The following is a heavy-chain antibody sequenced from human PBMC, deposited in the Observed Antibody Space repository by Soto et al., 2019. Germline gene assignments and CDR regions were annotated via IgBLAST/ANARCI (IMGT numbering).Heavy chain of an antibody. D-gene: IGHD3-10*01. V-gene: IGHV4-31*02. CDR2: ISSCGST. J-gene: IGHJ6*02. CDR1: GGSISSGGYY. CDR3: ARDRVTMVRGVISAYYYGMDV. Sequence: TLPLTWTVSGGSISSGGYYWSWNRQHPGKGLEWIAYISSCGSTYYNPSLKSRVTISVDTSRNQFSLKLSSVTAADTAVYYCARDRVTMVRGVISAYYYGMDVWGQGTTVTVSS.